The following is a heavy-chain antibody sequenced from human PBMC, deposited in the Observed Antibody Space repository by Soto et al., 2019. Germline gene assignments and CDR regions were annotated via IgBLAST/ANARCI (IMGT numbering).Heavy chain of an antibody. CDR3: ARGSDGVWNWFDP. CDR1: GGSISSGFYS. V-gene: IGHV4-30-2*01. CDR2: IYNSGNT. D-gene: IGHD2-21*02. Sequence: SLTCAVSGGSISSGFYSWSWIRQPPGQGLEWIGYIYNSGNTYYNPSLMSRVTISVDRSQNHFSLKLTSVTAADTAVYYCARGSDGVWNWFDPWGQGTQVTVS. J-gene: IGHJ5*02.